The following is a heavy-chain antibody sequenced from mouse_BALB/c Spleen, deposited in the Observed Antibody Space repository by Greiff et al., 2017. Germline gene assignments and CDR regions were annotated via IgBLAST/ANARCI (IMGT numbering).Heavy chain of an antibody. CDR1: GYTFTSYW. CDR3: AKYGNYEGFDY. D-gene: IGHD2-1*01. CDR2: INPSNGRT. V-gene: IGHV1S81*02. Sequence: QVQLQQPGAELVKPGASVKLSCKASGYTFTSYWMHWVKQRPGQGLEWIGEINPSNGRTNYNEKFKSKATLTVDKSSSTAYMQLSSLTSEDSAVYYCAKYGNYEGFDYWGQGTTLTVAS. J-gene: IGHJ2*01.